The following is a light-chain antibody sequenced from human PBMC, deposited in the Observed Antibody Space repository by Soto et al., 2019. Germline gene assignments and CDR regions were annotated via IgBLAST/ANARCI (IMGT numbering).Light chain of an antibody. CDR3: QQYYSYPYT. Sequence: AIQMTQSPSSLSASVGDRVAISCRASQDIRNTLAWYQQKPGKAPKLLIYAASTLQSGVPSRFSGSGSGTDFTLTISCLQSEDFATYYCQQYYSYPYTFGQGTKLEIK. CDR2: AAS. J-gene: IGKJ2*01. V-gene: IGKV1-8*01. CDR1: QDIRNT.